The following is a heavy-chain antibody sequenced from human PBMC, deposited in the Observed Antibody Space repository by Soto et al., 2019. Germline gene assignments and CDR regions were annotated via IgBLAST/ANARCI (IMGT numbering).Heavy chain of an antibody. CDR1: GFTFTKAW. J-gene: IGHJ6*02. Sequence: GGSLRLSGAAAGFTFTKAWMNWVRQAPGKGLEWAGRSKRRTESWTADYAAPVECIFSMSRDDSKDTVYLKLNNLKSEDTAVYYCTTALHFNGNEYLYCVDVWGQGTTVTVSS. V-gene: IGHV3-15*01. D-gene: IGHD1-20*01. CDR3: TTALHFNGNEYLYCVDV. CDR2: SKRRTESWTA.